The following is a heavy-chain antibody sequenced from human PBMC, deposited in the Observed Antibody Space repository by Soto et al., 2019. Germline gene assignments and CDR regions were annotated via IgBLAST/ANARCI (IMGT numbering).Heavy chain of an antibody. CDR3: ARDVRASGEMFDY. CDR1: GFTFGDSY. Sequence: GGSLRLSCAGSGFTFGDSYMSWIRQAPGKGLEWLSYISPGSRYPAYADSVKGRFTISRDNAKRSLYLQMKSLRVEDTAIYYCARDVRASGEMFDYWGQGTQVTVSS. D-gene: IGHD4-17*01. J-gene: IGHJ4*02. V-gene: IGHV3-11*05. CDR2: ISPGSRYP.